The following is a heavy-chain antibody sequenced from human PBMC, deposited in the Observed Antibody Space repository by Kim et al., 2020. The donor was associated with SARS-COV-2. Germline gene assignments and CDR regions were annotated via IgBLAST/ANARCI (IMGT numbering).Heavy chain of an antibody. CDR1: GGSISSYY. D-gene: IGHD6-6*01. Sequence: SETLSLTCTVSGGSISSYYWSWIRQPPGKGLEWIGYIYYSGSTNYNPSLKSRVTISVDTSKNQFSLKLSSVTAADTAVYYCARYSSSSYYYYGMDVWGQGTTVTVSS. CDR3: ARYSSSSYYYYGMDV. V-gene: IGHV4-59*01. J-gene: IGHJ6*02. CDR2: IYYSGST.